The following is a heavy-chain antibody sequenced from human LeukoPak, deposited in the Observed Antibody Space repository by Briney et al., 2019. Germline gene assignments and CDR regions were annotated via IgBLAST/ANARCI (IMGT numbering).Heavy chain of an antibody. CDR3: ARDVASNWYFDY. J-gene: IGHJ4*02. D-gene: IGHD1-1*01. V-gene: IGHV3-33*01. CDR2: IWYDGSNK. CDR1: GFTFSNYG. Sequence: PGRSLRLSCAASGFTFSNYGMHWVRQAPGKGLEWVAIIWYDGSNKYYADSVKGRFIISRDNPKNTLYLQMNSLRAEDTAVYYCARDVASNWYFDYWGQGTLVTVPS.